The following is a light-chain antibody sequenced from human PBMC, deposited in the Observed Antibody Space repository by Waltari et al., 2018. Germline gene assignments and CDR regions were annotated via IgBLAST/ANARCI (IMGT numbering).Light chain of an antibody. Sequence: EIVLTQSPGTLSLSPWERATLSGRASQSISKYLAWYQQKPGQAPRLLIYHASSRAAGIPDRFSGSGSGTDFSLSISRLEPEDFAVYYCQHYESLPVTFGQGTKVEIK. J-gene: IGKJ1*01. CDR3: QHYESLPVT. CDR1: QSISKY. V-gene: IGKV3-20*01. CDR2: HAS.